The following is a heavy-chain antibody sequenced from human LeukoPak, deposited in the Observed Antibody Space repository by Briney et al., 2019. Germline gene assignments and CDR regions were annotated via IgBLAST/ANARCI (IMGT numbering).Heavy chain of an antibody. Sequence: PSETLSLTCTVSGGSIGSSSYYWGWIRQPPGKGLEWIGSIYYSGSTYYNPSLKSRVTISVDTSKNQFSLKLSSVTAADTAVYFCARGPYSYDSSGAFDIWGQGTMVTVSS. V-gene: IGHV4-39*07. CDR2: IYYSGST. CDR3: ARGPYSYDSSGAFDI. D-gene: IGHD3-22*01. J-gene: IGHJ3*02. CDR1: GGSIGSSSYY.